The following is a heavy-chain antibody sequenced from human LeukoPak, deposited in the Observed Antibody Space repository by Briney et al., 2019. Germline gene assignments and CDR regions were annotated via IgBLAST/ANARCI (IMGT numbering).Heavy chain of an antibody. D-gene: IGHD2-2*01. J-gene: IGHJ3*02. CDR3: AKGCSSTSCYGGWYAFDI. CDR1: GFTFSSYG. Sequence: PGRSLRLSCAASGFTFSSYGMHWVRQAPGKGLEWVAVISYDGSNKYYADSVKGRFTISRDNSKNTLYLQMNSLRAEDTAVYYCAKGCSSTSCYGGWYAFDIWGQGTMVTVSS. V-gene: IGHV3-30*18. CDR2: ISYDGSNK.